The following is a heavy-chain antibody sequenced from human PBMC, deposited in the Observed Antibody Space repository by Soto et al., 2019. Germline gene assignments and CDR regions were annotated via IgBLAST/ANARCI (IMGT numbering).Heavy chain of an antibody. CDR3: ARCGGAYYGLAFDI. J-gene: IGHJ3*02. D-gene: IGHD4-17*01. V-gene: IGHV4-34*01. CDR1: ASSRRGYY. Sequence: AETLSLTSFVNASSRRGYYWNWNRQPPGKGLEWIGEINESGTTNYNPSLKSRVTISLDTSKKQVSLTLASVTAADTAVYYCARCGGAYYGLAFDIWGRGSTVTVSS. CDR2: INESGTT.